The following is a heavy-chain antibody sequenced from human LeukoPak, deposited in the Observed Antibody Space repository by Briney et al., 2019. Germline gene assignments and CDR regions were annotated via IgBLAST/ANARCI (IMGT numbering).Heavy chain of an antibody. J-gene: IGHJ6*03. CDR2: MNPNSGNT. V-gene: IGHV1-8*03. D-gene: IGHD5-12*01. CDR1: GYTFTSYD. Sequence: ASVKVSCKASGYTFTSYDINWVRQATGQGLEWMGWMNPNSGNTGYAQKFQGRVTITRNTSIGTAYMELSSLRSEDTAVYYCARAHGSGLYYYYYYMDVWGKGTTVTVSS. CDR3: ARAHGSGLYYYYYYMDV.